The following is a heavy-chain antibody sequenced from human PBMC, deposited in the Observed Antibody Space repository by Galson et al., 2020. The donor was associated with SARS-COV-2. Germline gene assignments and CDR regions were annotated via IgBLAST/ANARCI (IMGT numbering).Heavy chain of an antibody. CDR1: GFTFSSYS. J-gene: IGHJ6*02. Sequence: GESLKISCAASGFTFSSYSMHWVRQAPGKGLEWVSSISSSSSYIYYADSVKGRFTISRDNAKNSLYLQMNSLRAEDTAVYYCATQSSDKYYYYYGMDVWGQGTTVTVSS. CDR3: ATQSSDKYYYYYGMDV. D-gene: IGHD3-10*01. CDR2: ISSSSSYI. V-gene: IGHV3-21*01.